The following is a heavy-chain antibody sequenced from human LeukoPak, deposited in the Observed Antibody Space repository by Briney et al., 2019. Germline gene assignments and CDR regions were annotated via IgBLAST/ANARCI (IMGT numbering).Heavy chain of an antibody. CDR1: GFTFSEYY. CDR2: ISGSDGTI. CDR3: AREFTQGDY. Sequence: VGPLRLSSVASGFTFSEYYMSWMRAAPGKGLEWVSYISGSDGTIKYADSVKGRFTISRDNAKNSLYLQMNSLRVEDTAVYYCAREFTQGDYWGQGTLVTVSS. V-gene: IGHV3-11*01. J-gene: IGHJ4*02.